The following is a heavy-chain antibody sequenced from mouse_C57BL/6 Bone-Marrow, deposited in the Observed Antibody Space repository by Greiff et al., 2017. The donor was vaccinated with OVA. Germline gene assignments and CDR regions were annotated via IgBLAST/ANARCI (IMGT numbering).Heavy chain of an antibody. J-gene: IGHJ3*01. CDR1: GFTFSDYG. CDR2: ISSGSSTI. V-gene: IGHV5-17*01. CDR3: ARRRTSY. Sequence: EVQRVESGGGLVKPGGSLKLSCAASGFTFSDYGMHWVRQAPEKGLEWVAYISSGSSTIYYADTVKGRFTISRDNAKNTLFLQMTSLRSEDTAMYYCARRRTSYWGQGTLVTVSA.